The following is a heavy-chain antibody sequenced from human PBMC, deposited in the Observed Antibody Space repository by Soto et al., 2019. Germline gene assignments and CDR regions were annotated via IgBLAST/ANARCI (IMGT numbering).Heavy chain of an antibody. Sequence: QLQLQESGPGLVKPSETLSLTCTVSGGSISSSSYYWGWIRQPPGKGLEWIGSIYYIGSTYYNPALKSRVTISVDTSKNHVSLKLSSVTAADTAVYYCARHMVKQPLIAVAGTGAWFDPWGQGTLVTVSS. J-gene: IGHJ5*02. V-gene: IGHV4-39*01. CDR1: GGSISSSSYY. CDR3: ARHMVKQPLIAVAGTGAWFDP. CDR2: IYYIGST. D-gene: IGHD6-19*01.